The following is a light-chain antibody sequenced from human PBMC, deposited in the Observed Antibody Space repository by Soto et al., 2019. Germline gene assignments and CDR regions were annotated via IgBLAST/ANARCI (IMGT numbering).Light chain of an antibody. V-gene: IGLV2-11*01. Sequence: QSVLTHPRSVSGSPGQSVTISCTGTSSDVGGYNYVSWYQQHPGKAPKLMIYDVSKRPSGVPDRFSGSKSGNTVSLTISGLQAEDEADYYCCSYAGSYTYVFGTG. CDR1: SSDVGGYNY. CDR2: DVS. CDR3: CSYAGSYTYV. J-gene: IGLJ1*01.